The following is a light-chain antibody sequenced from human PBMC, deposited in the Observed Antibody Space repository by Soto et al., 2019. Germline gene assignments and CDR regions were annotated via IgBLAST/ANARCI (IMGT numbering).Light chain of an antibody. CDR3: QQRSIWPLT. Sequence: VLTRSPATVSLSPMDGVIPSRIASQSVSSYYAWYQQKPGQAPRLLFYEASNRATGIQGRFSGSGSGTDITLTISSLEAEDFSVYYCQQRSIWPLTFGQGTRLENK. CDR2: EAS. J-gene: IGKJ5*01. V-gene: IGKV3-11*01. CDR1: QSVSSY.